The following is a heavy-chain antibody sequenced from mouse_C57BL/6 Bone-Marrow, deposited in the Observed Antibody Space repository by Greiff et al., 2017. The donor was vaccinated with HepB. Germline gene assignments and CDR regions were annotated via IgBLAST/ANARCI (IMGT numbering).Heavy chain of an antibody. CDR3: ARGRVTTPDY. D-gene: IGHD2-2*01. CDR2: IDPSDSYT. J-gene: IGHJ2*01. CDR1: GYTFTSYW. V-gene: IGHV1-69*01. Sequence: VQLQQPGAELVMPGASVKLSCKASGYTFTSYWMHWVKQRPGQGLEWIGEIDPSDSYTNYNQKFKGKSTLTVAKSSSTAYMQRSSLTSEDSAVYYCARGRVTTPDYWGQGTTLTVSS.